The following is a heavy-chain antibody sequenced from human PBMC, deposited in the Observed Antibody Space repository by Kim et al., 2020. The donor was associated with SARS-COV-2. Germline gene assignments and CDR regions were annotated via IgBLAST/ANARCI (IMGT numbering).Heavy chain of an antibody. D-gene: IGHD3-9*01. CDR3: ASGAHDILTGLY. V-gene: IGHV1-46*01. Sequence: SYAQKFQGRVTMTRDTSTSTVYMELSSLRSEDTAVYYCASGAHDILTGLYWGQGTLVTVSS. J-gene: IGHJ4*02.